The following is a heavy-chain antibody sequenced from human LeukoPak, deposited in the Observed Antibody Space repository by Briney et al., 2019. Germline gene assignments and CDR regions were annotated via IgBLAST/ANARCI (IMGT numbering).Heavy chain of an antibody. J-gene: IGHJ6*03. D-gene: IGHD3-3*01. CDR3: ARARNDFWSGYPLPRIYYYMDV. CDR2: IYHSGST. V-gene: IGHV4-30-2*01. CDR1: GGSISSGGYY. Sequence: SQTLSLTCTVSGGSISSGGYYWSWIRQPPGKGLEWIGYIYHSGSTYYNPSLKSRVTISVDRSKNQFSLKLSSVTAADTAVYYCARARNDFWSGYPLPRIYYYMDVWGKGTTVTVSS.